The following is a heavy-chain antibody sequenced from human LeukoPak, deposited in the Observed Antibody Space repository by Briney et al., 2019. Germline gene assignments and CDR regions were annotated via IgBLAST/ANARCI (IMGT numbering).Heavy chain of an antibody. CDR1: GFTFSSYG. V-gene: IGHV3-30*18. CDR2: ISYDGSNK. Sequence: PGGSLRLSCAASGFTFSSYGMHWVRQAPGKGLEWVAVISYDGSNKYYADSVKGRFTISRDNSKNTLYLQMNSLRAEDTAVYYCAKDPKFDPRGQGTLVTVSS. J-gene: IGHJ5*02. CDR3: AKDPKFDP.